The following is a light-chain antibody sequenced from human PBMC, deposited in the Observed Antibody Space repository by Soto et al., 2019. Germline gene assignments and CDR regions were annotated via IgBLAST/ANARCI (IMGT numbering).Light chain of an antibody. V-gene: IGKV3-20*01. Sequence: EIVLTQSPGTLSLSPGERATLSCRASQSVSSRSLAWYQQKPGQAPRLLISGASSRAADIPDRFSGSGSGTDFTFTINRLEPEDFAVYYCQQYDSSPRTFGQGTKVEIK. CDR3: QQYDSSPRT. J-gene: IGKJ1*01. CDR1: QSVSSRS. CDR2: GAS.